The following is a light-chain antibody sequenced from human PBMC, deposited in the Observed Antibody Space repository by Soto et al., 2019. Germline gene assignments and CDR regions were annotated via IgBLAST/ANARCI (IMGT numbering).Light chain of an antibody. CDR3: QQDNSYSGT. J-gene: IGKJ1*01. CDR1: QSISSW. V-gene: IGKV1-5*01. CDR2: DAS. Sequence: DIQMTQSPSTLSASVGDRVTITCRASQSISSWLAWYQQKPGKAPKLLIYDASSLESGVPSKFSGSGSGTEFALTCSSLQPDDVTTYYCQQDNSYSGTFGQGTKVEIK.